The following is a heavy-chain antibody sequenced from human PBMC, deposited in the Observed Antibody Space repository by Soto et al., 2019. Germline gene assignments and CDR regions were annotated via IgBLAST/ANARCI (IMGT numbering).Heavy chain of an antibody. CDR3: ARADIVVVPATPYYYYYGMDV. Sequence: PSETLSLTCAVSGGSISSSNWWSWVRQPPGKGLEWIGEIYHSGSTNYNPSLKSRVTISVDKSKNQFSLKLSSVTAADTAVYYCARADIVVVPATPYYYYYGMDVWGQGTTVTVSS. D-gene: IGHD2-2*01. J-gene: IGHJ6*02. V-gene: IGHV4-4*02. CDR2: IYHSGST. CDR1: GGSISSSNW.